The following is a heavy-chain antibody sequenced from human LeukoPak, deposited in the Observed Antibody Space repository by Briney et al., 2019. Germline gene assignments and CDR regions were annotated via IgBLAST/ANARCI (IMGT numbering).Heavy chain of an antibody. Sequence: SETLSLTCTVSGGSISSYYWSWIRQPPGKRLEWIGHIYYSGSTNYNPSLKSRVTISVDTSTNQFSLKLSSVTAADTAVYYCASRSSIWSGYQDTLYYFDSWGQGTLVTVSS. CDR1: GGSISSYY. D-gene: IGHD3-3*01. CDR3: ASRSSIWSGYQDTLYYFDS. V-gene: IGHV4-59*01. J-gene: IGHJ4*02. CDR2: IYYSGST.